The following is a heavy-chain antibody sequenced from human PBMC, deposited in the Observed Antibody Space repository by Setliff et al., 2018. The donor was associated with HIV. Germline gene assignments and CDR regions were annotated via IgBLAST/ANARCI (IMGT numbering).Heavy chain of an antibody. J-gene: IGHJ3*02. CDR2: ISADGSDT. CDR3: SLGYCSGGSCYSDPEVAFDI. V-gene: IGHV3-74*01. CDR1: GFTFSSYW. Sequence: TGGSLRLSCAASGFTFSSYWMHWVRQAPGKGLMWVSRISADGSDTSYADSVKGRFTISRDNAMNTAYLQMNSLRGEDTALYYCSLGYCSGGSCYSDPEVAFDIWGQGTMVTVSS. D-gene: IGHD2-15*01.